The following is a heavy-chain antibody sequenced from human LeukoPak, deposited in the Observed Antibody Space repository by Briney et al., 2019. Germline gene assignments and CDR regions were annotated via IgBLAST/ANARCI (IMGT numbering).Heavy chain of an antibody. CDR2: ISWDSGSI. D-gene: IGHD5-12*01. CDR1: GFTFDDHA. V-gene: IGHV3-9*01. CDR3: AKDMGIVVTIVYY. Sequence: GGSLRLSCAASGFTFDDHAVHWVRQAPGKGLEWVSGISWDSGSIGYADSVKGRFTISRDNAKNSLYLQMNSLRAEDTALYYCAKDMGIVVTIVYYWGQGTLVTVSS. J-gene: IGHJ4*02.